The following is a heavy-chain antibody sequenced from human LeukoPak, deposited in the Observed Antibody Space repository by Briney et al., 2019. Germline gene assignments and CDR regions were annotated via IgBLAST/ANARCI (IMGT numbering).Heavy chain of an antibody. D-gene: IGHD4-11*01. CDR1: GFTFSSYW. CDR2: INSDGSST. V-gene: IGHV3-74*01. CDR3: AKDNSPGWFGP. J-gene: IGHJ5*02. Sequence: GGSLRLSCAASGFTFSSYWMHWVRQAPGKGLVWVSRINSDGSSTSYADSVKGRFTISRDNAKNTLYLQMNSLRAEDTAIYYCAKDNSPGWFGPWGQGTLVTVSS.